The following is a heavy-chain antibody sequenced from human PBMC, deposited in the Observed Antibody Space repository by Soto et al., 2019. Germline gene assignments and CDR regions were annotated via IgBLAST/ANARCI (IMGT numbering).Heavy chain of an antibody. CDR3: AMVDVYVTPSPQDV. J-gene: IGHJ6*02. CDR2: INTYNGNT. Sequence: ASVKVSCKATGYSFTRYGIAWARQAPGQGLEWMGWINTYNGNTNYAQNLQGRVTLTTDTSTSTAYMELTSLRSNDTAIYYCAMVDVYVTPSPQDVWGQGTTVTVSS. V-gene: IGHV1-18*01. CDR1: GYSFTRYG. D-gene: IGHD3-16*01.